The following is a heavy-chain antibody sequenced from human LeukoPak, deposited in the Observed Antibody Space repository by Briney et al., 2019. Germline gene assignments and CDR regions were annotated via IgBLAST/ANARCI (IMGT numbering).Heavy chain of an antibody. CDR2: IDPSGGST. J-gene: IGHJ4*02. CDR1: GYTFTSYY. V-gene: IGHV1-46*01. D-gene: IGHD6-19*01. CDR3: ARLFPGGQWLDRGTDH. Sequence: ASVKVSCKASGYTFTSYYMHWVRQAPGQGLEWMGIIDPSGGSTSYAQKFQGRVTMTRDTSTSTVYMELSSLRSEDTAMYYCARLFPGGQWLDRGTDHWGQGTLVTVSS.